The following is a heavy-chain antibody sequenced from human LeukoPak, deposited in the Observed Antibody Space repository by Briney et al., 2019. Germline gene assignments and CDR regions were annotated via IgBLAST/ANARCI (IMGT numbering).Heavy chain of an antibody. V-gene: IGHV4-34*01. CDR2: INHSGSA. CDR3: ARDQGIFGVTFYDGYYYYGMDV. Sequence: SETLSLTCAVSGGSFSGYYWTWIRQPPGKGLEWIGEINHSGSANYNPSLKSRVTISLDTSKNQFSLKLSSVTAADTAVYYCARDQGIFGVTFYDGYYYYGMDVWGQGTTVTVSS. D-gene: IGHD3-3*01. J-gene: IGHJ6*02. CDR1: GGSFSGYY.